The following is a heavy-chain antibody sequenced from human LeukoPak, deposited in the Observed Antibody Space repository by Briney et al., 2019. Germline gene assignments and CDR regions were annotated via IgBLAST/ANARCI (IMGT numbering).Heavy chain of an antibody. J-gene: IGHJ3*02. D-gene: IGHD3-22*01. CDR2: IWYDGSNK. V-gene: IGHV3-33*08. CDR3: ARGQYYDSSGYYPDALDI. Sequence: PGGSLRLSCAASGFTFSSYAMSWVRQAPGKGLEWVGSIWYDGSNKYSADSVKGRFTISRDNSKNTLYLQMNSLRAEDTAMYHCARGQYYDSSGYYPDALDIWGQGTMVTVSS. CDR1: GFTFSSYA.